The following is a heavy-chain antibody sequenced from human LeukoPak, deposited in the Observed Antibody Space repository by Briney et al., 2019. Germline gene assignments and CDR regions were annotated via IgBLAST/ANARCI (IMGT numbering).Heavy chain of an antibody. CDR1: GFIFDDYA. CDR2: ISWNSGKL. J-gene: IGHJ4*02. Sequence: GGSLRLSCAASGFIFDDYAMHWVRLAPGKGVEWVSGISWNSGKLDYADSVKGRFTISRDNAKNTLYLQMNTLRPEDTAFYYCAKDGGTGITVAGTFDFWGQGTLVTVSS. CDR3: AKDGGTGITVAGTFDF. V-gene: IGHV3-9*01. D-gene: IGHD6-19*01.